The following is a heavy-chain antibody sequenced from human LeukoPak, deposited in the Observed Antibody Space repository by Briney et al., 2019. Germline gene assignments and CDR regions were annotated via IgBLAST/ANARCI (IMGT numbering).Heavy chain of an antibody. D-gene: IGHD4-23*01. CDR1: GGSISSYY. CDR2: IYYSGST. J-gene: IGHJ3*02. Sequence: PSETLSLTCTVSGGSISSYYWSWIRQPPGKGLEWIGYIYYSGSTNYNPSLKSRVTISADTSKNQFSLKLSSVTAADTAVYYCASRDYAGAFDIWGQGTMVTVSS. V-gene: IGHV4-59*01. CDR3: ASRDYAGAFDI.